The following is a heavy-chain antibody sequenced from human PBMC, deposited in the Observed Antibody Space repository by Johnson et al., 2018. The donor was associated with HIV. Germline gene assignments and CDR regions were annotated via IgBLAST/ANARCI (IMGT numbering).Heavy chain of an antibody. CDR1: GFTVSSNY. J-gene: IGHJ3*02. D-gene: IGHD1-26*01. Sequence: VQLVESGGGLIQPGGSLRLSCAASGFTVSSNYMSWVRQAPGKGLEWVAFIRYDGSNKYSVDSVKGRFTISRDNAKNSLYLQMNSQRAEDTAVYYCARDRGSYYGDAFDIWGQGTMVTVSS. V-gene: IGHV3-7*01. CDR2: IRYDGSNK. CDR3: ARDRGSYYGDAFDI.